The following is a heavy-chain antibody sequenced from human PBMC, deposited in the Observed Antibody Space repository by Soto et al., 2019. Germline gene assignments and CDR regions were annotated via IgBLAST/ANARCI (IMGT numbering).Heavy chain of an antibody. CDR3: AKNSGQMTPYLDY. Sequence: QVQLVESGGGVVQPGRSLRLSCAASGFTFSNYDMHWVRQAPCKGLEWVAVTSYDGSSKFYADSVKGRFTISRDNSKNTLYLEMNSLRAADTAVYYCAKNSGQMTPYLDYWGQGTLGTVS. CDR2: TSYDGSSK. V-gene: IGHV3-30*18. J-gene: IGHJ4*02. CDR1: GFTFSNYD.